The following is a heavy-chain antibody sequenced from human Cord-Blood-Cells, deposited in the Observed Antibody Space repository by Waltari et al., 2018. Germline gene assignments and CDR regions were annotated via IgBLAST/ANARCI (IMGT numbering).Heavy chain of an antibody. CDR3: ARVPGYYDYVWGSLPDY. CDR2: ISYDGSRK. V-gene: IGHV3-30*04. Sequence: QVQLVESGGGVVQPGRSLRLSCAASGFTFSSYAMHWVRQAPGRGLEWVAVISYDGSRKYYADSVKGRFTISRDNSKNTLYLQMNSLRAEDTAVYYCARVPGYYDYVWGSLPDYWGQGTLVTVSS. D-gene: IGHD3-16*01. CDR1: GFTFSSYA. J-gene: IGHJ4*02.